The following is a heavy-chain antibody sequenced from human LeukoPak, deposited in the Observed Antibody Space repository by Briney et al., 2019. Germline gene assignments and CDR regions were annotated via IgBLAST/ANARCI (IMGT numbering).Heavy chain of an antibody. CDR3: ARVQQGFSSNWFDP. CDR1: GFTFSSYW. D-gene: IGHD1/OR15-1a*01. J-gene: IGHJ5*02. V-gene: IGHV3-74*01. CDR2: INSDGSST. Sequence: GGSLRLSCAASGFTFSSYWMHWVRQAPGKGPVWASRINSDGSSTSYADSVKGRFTISRDNAKNTLYLQMNSLRAEDTAVYYCARVQQGFSSNWFDPWGQGTLVTVSS.